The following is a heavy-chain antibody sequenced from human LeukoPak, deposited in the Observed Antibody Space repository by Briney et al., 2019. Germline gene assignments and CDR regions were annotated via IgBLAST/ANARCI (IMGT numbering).Heavy chain of an antibody. CDR3: ARVYGYNVDY. CDR1: GGSFSGYY. Sequence: SETLSLTCAVYGGSFSGYYWSWIRQPPGKGLEWIGEINHSGSINYNPSLKSRVTISVDTSKNQFSLKLSSVTAADTAVYYCARVYGYNVDYWGQGTLVTVSS. J-gene: IGHJ4*02. CDR2: INHSGSI. V-gene: IGHV4-34*01. D-gene: IGHD5-24*01.